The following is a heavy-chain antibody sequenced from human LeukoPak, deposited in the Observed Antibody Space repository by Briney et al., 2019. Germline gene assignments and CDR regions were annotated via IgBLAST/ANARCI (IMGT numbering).Heavy chain of an antibody. Sequence: PSETLSLTCTVSGGSISSYYWSWIRQPAGKGLEWIGRIYTSGSTNYNPSLKSRVTISVDKSKNQFSLKLSSVTAADTAVYYCASASLNGGWYDCLDYWGQGTLVTVSS. CDR3: ASASLNGGWYDCLDY. D-gene: IGHD6-19*01. CDR2: IYTSGST. CDR1: GGSISSYY. J-gene: IGHJ4*02. V-gene: IGHV4-4*07.